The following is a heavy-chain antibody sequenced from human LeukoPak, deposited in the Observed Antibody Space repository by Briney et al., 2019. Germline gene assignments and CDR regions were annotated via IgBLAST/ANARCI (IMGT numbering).Heavy chain of an antibody. CDR3: ARAFGVYINGGWFDP. J-gene: IGHJ5*02. CDR1: GASIITGDYY. Sequence: SETLSLTCIVSGASIITGDYYWSWIRQPPGKGLQWIGYIYYSGSTYYDPSLKSRVKISLDTSKNQFSLRLSSVTAADTAMYYYARAFGVYINGGWFDPWGQGTLVTVSS. V-gene: IGHV4-30-4*08. CDR2: IYYSGST. D-gene: IGHD3-3*01.